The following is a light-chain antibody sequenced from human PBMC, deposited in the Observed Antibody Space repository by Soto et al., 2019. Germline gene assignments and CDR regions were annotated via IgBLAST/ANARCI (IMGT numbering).Light chain of an antibody. J-gene: IGKJ2*01. CDR2: AAS. CDR3: QQTYNTPRT. V-gene: IGKV1-39*01. Sequence: DIQMTQSPSSLSASVGVRVTITCRASQDIGVFLNWYQQKPGKAPKCLIYAASNLESRVPSRFSGSGSGTDFNFTISGLQPDDLATYYCQQTYNTPRTFGQGTKVDI. CDR1: QDIGVF.